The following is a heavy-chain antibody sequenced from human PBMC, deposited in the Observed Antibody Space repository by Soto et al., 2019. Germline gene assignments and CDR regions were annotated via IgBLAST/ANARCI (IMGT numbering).Heavy chain of an antibody. D-gene: IGHD3-22*01. CDR1: GYTFTTYG. V-gene: IGHV1-18*04. J-gene: IGHJ3*01. CDR3: VRAKIRWSHYYEHLAFDL. CDR2: ISVYNGNT. Sequence: GASVKVSCKASGYTFTTYGISWVRQAPGQGLEWMGWISVYNGNTKYAKKFQGRVTMTTDTSTNTAYMDLRSLRSDDTAVYYCVRAKIRWSHYYEHLAFDLCAQATMVTVS.